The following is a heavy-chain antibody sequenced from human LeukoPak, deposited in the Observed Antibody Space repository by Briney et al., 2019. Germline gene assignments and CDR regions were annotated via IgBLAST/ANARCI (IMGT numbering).Heavy chain of an antibody. D-gene: IGHD3-16*01. V-gene: IGHV3-66*01. J-gene: IGHJ4*02. Sequence: PPGGSLRLSCAASGFTVSSNYMNWVRQVPGKGLEWVSVIYSDGTISYADSVKGRFTISRDNSENTLYLQMNSLRVEDTAVYYCAREVGGGASGQWGQGTLVTVSS. CDR2: IYSDGTI. CDR3: AREVGGGASGQ. CDR1: GFTVSSNY.